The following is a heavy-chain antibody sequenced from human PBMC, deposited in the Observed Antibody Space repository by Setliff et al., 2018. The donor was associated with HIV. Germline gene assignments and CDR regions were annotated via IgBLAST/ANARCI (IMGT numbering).Heavy chain of an antibody. J-gene: IGHJ3*01. V-gene: IGHV5-51*01. CDR3: ARRDGRSMNAFQI. CDR2: IYPDDSNI. CDR1: DYTFSTYW. D-gene: IGHD6-13*01. Sequence: GESLKISCKALDYTFSTYWIGWVRQMPGEGLEWMGVIYPDDSNIRYNPSFQSQVTISADKSIATAYLEIHNLKASGTATYYCARRDGRSMNAFQIWGPGTKVTVSS.